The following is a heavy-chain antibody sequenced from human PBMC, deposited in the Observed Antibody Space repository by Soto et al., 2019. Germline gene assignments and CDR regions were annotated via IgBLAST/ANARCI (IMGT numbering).Heavy chain of an antibody. Sequence: GGPLRLSCAASGFTFSSYGMHWVRQAPGKGLEWVAVISYDGSNKYYADSVKGRFTISRDNSKNTLYLQMNSLRAEDTAVYYCAKDFEGYDSSGYYYSWGQGTLVTVSS. CDR3: AKDFEGYDSSGYYYS. D-gene: IGHD3-22*01. CDR1: GFTFSSYG. V-gene: IGHV3-30*18. J-gene: IGHJ4*02. CDR2: ISYDGSNK.